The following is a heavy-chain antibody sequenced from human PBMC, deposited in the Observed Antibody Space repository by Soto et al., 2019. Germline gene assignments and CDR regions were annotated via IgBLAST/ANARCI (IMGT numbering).Heavy chain of an antibody. V-gene: IGHV3-23*01. CDR1: GFTFSSYA. J-gene: IGHJ6*02. Sequence: DVQVLESGGDLVQPGGSLRLSCAASGFTFSSYAMSWVRQAPGTGLEWVSSVSAGGDMTYYSDSVKGRFTISRDNSNNALFLQMNSLRIEDTGLYYWARGDRGGSGSPASYYYSGLAVWGQGTTVTVS. CDR2: VSAGGDMT. D-gene: IGHD3-10*01. CDR3: ARGDRGGSGSPASYYYSGLAV.